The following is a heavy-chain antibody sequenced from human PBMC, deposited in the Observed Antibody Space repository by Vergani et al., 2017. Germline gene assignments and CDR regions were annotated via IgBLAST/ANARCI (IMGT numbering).Heavy chain of an antibody. J-gene: IGHJ2*01. CDR1: GGSISSGGYY. CDR2: IYYSGST. D-gene: IGHD2-2*01. CDR3: ARVELKVVPAAMSWYFDL. Sequence: QVQLQESGPGLVKPSQTLSLTCTVSGGSISSGGYYWSWIRQHPGKGLEWIGYIYYSGSTYYNPSLKSRVTISADTSKNQFSLKLSSVTAADTAVYYCARVELKVVPAAMSWYFDLWGRGTLVTVSS. V-gene: IGHV4-31*03.